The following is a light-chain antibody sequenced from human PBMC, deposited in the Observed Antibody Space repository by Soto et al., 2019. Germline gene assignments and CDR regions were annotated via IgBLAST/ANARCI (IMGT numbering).Light chain of an antibody. CDR3: QQYNDYWT. J-gene: IGKJ1*01. V-gene: IGKV1-5*03. CDR1: QSIGSW. CDR2: QAS. Sequence: DIQMTHSRSTLSSSVVYIVTITFRASQSIGSWLAWFQQKPGKAPKLLIYQASTLENGVPSRFSGSGSGTEFTLTITSLQPDDFATYYCQQYNDYWTFGQGTKVDI.